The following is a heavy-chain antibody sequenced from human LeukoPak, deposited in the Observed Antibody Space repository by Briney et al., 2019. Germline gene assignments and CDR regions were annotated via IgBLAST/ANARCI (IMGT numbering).Heavy chain of an antibody. CDR3: AGHPNFLNWFDP. CDR2: IYYSGST. Sequence: SETLSLTCTVSGGSISSSSYYWSWIRQPPGKGLEWVGYIYYSGSTNYNPSLKSRVTISLDTSKNQFSLKLSSVTAADTAVYYCAGHPNFLNWFDPWGQGTLVTVSS. CDR1: GGSISSSSYY. V-gene: IGHV4-61*01. J-gene: IGHJ5*02. D-gene: IGHD1-7*01.